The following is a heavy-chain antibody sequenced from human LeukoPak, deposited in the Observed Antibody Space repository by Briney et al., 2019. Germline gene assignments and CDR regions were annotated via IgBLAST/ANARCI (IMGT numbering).Heavy chain of an antibody. CDR1: GGTFNSYA. Sequence: SVKVSCKASGGTFNSYAISWVRQAPGQGLEWMGGIIPILGTTNYARKFRGRVTITADKSTSTAYMELSSLRSEDTAVYYCARGDDCGGDCYTKGGFDYWGQGTLVTVSS. V-gene: IGHV1-69*10. D-gene: IGHD2-21*02. J-gene: IGHJ4*02. CDR3: ARGDDCGGDCYTKGGFDY. CDR2: IIPILGTT.